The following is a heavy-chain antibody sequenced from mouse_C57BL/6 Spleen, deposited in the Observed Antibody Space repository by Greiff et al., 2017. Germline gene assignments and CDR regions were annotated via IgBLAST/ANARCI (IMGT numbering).Heavy chain of an antibody. CDR1: GYTFTSYW. Sequence: QVQLQQPGAELVMPGASVKLSCKASGYTFTSYWMHWVQQRPGLGLEWIGEIAPSDSYTNYNQKFKGKSTFTVAKSSSTGYMQLSSLTSEVSAVYYCARGRYIATVVDWYFDVWGTGTTVTVSS. J-gene: IGHJ1*03. CDR2: IAPSDSYT. CDR3: ARGRYIATVVDWYFDV. D-gene: IGHD1-1*01. V-gene: IGHV1-69*01.